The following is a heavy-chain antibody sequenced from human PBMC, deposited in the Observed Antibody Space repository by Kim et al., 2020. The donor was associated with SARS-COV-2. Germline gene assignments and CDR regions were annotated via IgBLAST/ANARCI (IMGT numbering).Heavy chain of an antibody. D-gene: IGHD6-13*01. Sequence: SETLSLTCTVSGGSISSSSYYWGWIRQPPGKGLEWIGSIYYSGSTYYNASLKSRVTISVDTSKNQFSLKLSSVTAADTAVYYCASDKTYSSSCFDYWGQGTLVTVSS. CDR1: GGSISSSSYY. V-gene: IGHV4-39*07. CDR2: IYYSGST. J-gene: IGHJ4*02. CDR3: ASDKTYSSSCFDY.